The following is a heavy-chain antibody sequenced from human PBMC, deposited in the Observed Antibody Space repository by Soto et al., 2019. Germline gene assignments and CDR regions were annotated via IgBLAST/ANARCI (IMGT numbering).Heavy chain of an antibody. CDR1: GGSISSYY. D-gene: IGHD1-20*01. CDR2: IYYSGST. CDR3: ARVYTDYYGMDV. V-gene: IGHV4-59*01. Sequence: PSETLSLTCTVSGGSISSYYWSWIRQPPGKGLEWIGYIYYSGSTNYNPSLKSRVTISVDTSKNQFSLKLSSVTAADTAVYYCARVYTDYYGMDVWGQGTTVTVSS. J-gene: IGHJ6*02.